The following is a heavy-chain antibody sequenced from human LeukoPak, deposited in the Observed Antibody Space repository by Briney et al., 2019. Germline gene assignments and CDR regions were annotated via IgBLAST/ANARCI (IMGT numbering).Heavy chain of an antibody. CDR3: ARHGSFSYDILTGYYSGESYFDY. Sequence: SETLSLTCAVYGGSFSSYYWGWIRQPPGKGLEWIGSIYYSGSTYYNPSLKSRVTISVDTSKNQFSLKLSSVTAADTAVYYCARHGSFSYDILTGYYSGESYFDYWGQGTLVTVSS. J-gene: IGHJ4*02. CDR2: IYYSGST. CDR1: GGSFSSYY. D-gene: IGHD3-9*01. V-gene: IGHV4-39*01.